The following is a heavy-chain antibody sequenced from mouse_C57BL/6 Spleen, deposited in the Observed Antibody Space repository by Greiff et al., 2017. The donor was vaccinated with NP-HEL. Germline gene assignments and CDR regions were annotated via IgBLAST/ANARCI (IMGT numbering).Heavy chain of an antibody. Sequence: EVQLQQSGPELVKPGASAKIPCKASGYTFTDYNMDWVKQSHGKSLEWIGDINPNNGGTIYNQKFKGKATLTVDKSSSTAYMELRSLTSEDTAVYYCARRITTTGYYYAMDYWGQGTSVTVSS. CDR1: GYTFTDYN. D-gene: IGHD2-4*01. CDR3: ARRITTTGYYYAMDY. J-gene: IGHJ4*01. V-gene: IGHV1-18*01. CDR2: INPNNGGT.